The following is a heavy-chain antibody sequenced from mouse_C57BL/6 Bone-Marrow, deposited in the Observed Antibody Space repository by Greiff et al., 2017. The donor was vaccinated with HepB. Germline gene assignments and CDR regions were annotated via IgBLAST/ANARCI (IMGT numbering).Heavy chain of an antibody. Sequence: EVQGVESEGGLVQPGSSMKLSCTASGFTFSDYYMAWVRQVPEKGLEWVANINYDGSSTYYLDSLKSRFIISRDNAKNILYLQMSSLKSEDTATYYCARGGNSTVVVRGNYYAMDYWGQGTSVTVSS. J-gene: IGHJ4*01. CDR2: INYDGSST. CDR3: ARGGNSTVVVRGNYYAMDY. V-gene: IGHV5-16*01. CDR1: GFTFSDYY. D-gene: IGHD1-1*01.